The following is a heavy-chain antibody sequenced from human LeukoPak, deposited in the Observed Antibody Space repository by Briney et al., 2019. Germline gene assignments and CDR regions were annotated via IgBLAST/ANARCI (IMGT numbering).Heavy chain of an antibody. J-gene: IGHJ3*02. CDR3: ANYYDSSGYYALDM. V-gene: IGHV3-7*01. CDR2: INEDGSEK. D-gene: IGHD3-22*01. Sequence: GGSLRLSCAASGFTFSRYWMSWVRQAPGKGLEWVASINEDGSEKNYVDSVKGRFTISRDNAKNSLYLEMNSLTAEDTAVYYCANYYDSSGYYALDMWGQGTMVTVSP. CDR1: GFTFSRYW.